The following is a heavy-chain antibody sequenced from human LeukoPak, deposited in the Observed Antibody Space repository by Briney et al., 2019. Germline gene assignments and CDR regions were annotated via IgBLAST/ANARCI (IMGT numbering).Heavy chain of an antibody. Sequence: ASVKVSCKASGYTFTSYGISWVRQAPGQGLEWMGWISAYNGNTNYAQKLQGRVTMTTDTSTSTAYMELRSLRSDDTAVYYCARLALRFGELFEYFQHWGQGTLVTVSS. J-gene: IGHJ1*01. CDR2: ISAYNGNT. CDR3: ARLALRFGELFEYFQH. V-gene: IGHV1-18*01. D-gene: IGHD3-10*01. CDR1: GYTFTSYG.